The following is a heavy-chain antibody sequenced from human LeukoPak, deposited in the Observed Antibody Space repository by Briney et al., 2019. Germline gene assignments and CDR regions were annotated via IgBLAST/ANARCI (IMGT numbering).Heavy chain of an antibody. CDR2: IYYSGST. D-gene: IGHD6-6*01. J-gene: IGHJ6*03. CDR1: GGSISSSSYY. Sequence: PSETLSLTCTVSGGSISSSSYYWGWIRQPPGKGLEWIGSIYYSGSTYYNPSLKSRVTISVDTSKNQFSLKLSSVTAADTAVYYWSRVRGHLAGAPPPPYYYYYMDVWGKGTTVTVSS. CDR3: SRVRGHLAGAPPPPYYYYYMDV. V-gene: IGHV4-39*07.